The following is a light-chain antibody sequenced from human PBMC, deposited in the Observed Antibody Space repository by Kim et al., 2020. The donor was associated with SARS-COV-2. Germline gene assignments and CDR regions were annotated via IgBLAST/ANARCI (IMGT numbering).Light chain of an antibody. J-gene: IGLJ3*02. CDR2: DVS. CDR1: SSDIGGHNY. V-gene: IGLV2-14*03. Sequence: QSALTQPASVSGSPGQSITISCTGSSSDIGGHNYVSWYQQHPGKAPKLIIYDVSARPSGISYRFSGSKSGNTASLTISGLQAEDEAEYFCSSYATDTNLVFGGGTQLTVL. CDR3: SSYATDTNLV.